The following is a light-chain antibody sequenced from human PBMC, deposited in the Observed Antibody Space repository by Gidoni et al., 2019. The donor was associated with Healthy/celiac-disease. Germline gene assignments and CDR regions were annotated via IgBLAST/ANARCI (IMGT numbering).Light chain of an antibody. Sequence: DIQMTQSPSSLSASVGDRVTITCQASQDISNYLNWYQQKPGKAPKLLIYDASNLETGVPSRFSGSGSGTDFTFTISSLQPEDIATYYCQQYDNRGFTFXPXTKVDIK. CDR3: QQYDNRGFT. CDR1: QDISNY. CDR2: DAS. V-gene: IGKV1-33*01. J-gene: IGKJ3*01.